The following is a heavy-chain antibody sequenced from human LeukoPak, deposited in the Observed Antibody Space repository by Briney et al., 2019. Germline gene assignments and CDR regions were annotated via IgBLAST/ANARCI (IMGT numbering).Heavy chain of an antibody. J-gene: IGHJ4*02. CDR3: AKDRPVTTVTTDYFDY. CDR2: IRYDGSNK. D-gene: IGHD4-11*01. CDR1: GFTFSSYG. Sequence: GGSLRLSCAASGFTFSSYGMHWVRQAPGKGLEWVAFIRYDGSNKYYADSVKGRFTISRDNSKNTLYLQMNSLRAEDTAVYYCAKDRPVTTVTTDYFDYWGQGTLVTVSS. V-gene: IGHV3-30*02.